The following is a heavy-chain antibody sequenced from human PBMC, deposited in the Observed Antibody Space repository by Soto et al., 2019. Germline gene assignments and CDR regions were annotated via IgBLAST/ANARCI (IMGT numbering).Heavy chain of an antibody. CDR1: GGSISSGDYY. CDR3: ALTKGWHYEYYHGMDV. D-gene: IGHD1-7*01. Sequence: PSETLSLTCTVSGGSISSGDYYWSWIRQPPGKGLEWIGYIYYSGSTYYNPSLKSRVTISVDTSKNQFSLKLSSVTAADTAVYYCALTKGWHYEYYHGMDVWDQGTTVTVSS. J-gene: IGHJ6*02. CDR2: IYYSGST. V-gene: IGHV4-30-4*01.